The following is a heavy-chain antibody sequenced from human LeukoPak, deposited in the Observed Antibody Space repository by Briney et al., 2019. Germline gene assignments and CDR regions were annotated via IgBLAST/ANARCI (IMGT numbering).Heavy chain of an antibody. Sequence: GGSLRLSCAASGFTFSSYSMNWVRQAPGKGLEWVSSISSSSSYIYYADSVKGRFTISRDNAKNSLYLQMNSLRAEDTAVYYCARAQSNTYYDILTGYYHDYWGQGTLVTVSS. CDR2: ISSSSSYI. J-gene: IGHJ4*02. V-gene: IGHV3-21*01. D-gene: IGHD3-9*01. CDR1: GFTFSSYS. CDR3: ARAQSNTYYDILTGYYHDY.